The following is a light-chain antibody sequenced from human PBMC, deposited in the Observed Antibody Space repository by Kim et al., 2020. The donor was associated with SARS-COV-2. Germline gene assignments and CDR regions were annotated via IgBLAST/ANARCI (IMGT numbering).Light chain of an antibody. Sequence: QRVTISCSGGRSNIGSNTVNWFQQFPETAPKLLIFSNNRRPAGVPDRFAGSKSGTSASLAVSGLQSEDEADYYCASWDDRLDGRVFGGGTKLTVL. J-gene: IGLJ3*02. V-gene: IGLV1-44*01. CDR1: RSNIGSNT. CDR2: SNN. CDR3: ASWDDRLDGRV.